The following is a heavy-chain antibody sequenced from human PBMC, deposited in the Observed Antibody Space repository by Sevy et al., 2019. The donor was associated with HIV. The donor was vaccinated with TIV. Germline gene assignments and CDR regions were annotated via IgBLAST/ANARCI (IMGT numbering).Heavy chain of an antibody. CDR2: IYPGDSET. V-gene: IGHV5-51*01. CDR3: ARRSYNILTGPHY. CDR1: GYSFTTYW. D-gene: IGHD3-9*01. Sequence: GESLKISCKGSGYSFTTYWIGWVRQMPGKGLEWMGIIYPGDSETRYSPSFQGQVTISADKSISTAYLQWSSLKASDTAMYYCARRSYNILTGPHYWGQGTLVTVSS. J-gene: IGHJ4*02.